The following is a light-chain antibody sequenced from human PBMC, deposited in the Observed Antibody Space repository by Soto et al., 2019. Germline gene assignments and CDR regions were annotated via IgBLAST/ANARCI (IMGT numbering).Light chain of an antibody. V-gene: IGKV1-33*01. CDR1: QSISSY. CDR3: QHYDNLLRCT. J-gene: IGKJ5*01. Sequence: DIPMTQSPSSLSASVGDRVTITCRASQSISSYLNWYQYKPGKAPKVLIYGASTLQSGVPSRFSGSGSGTDFTLTISSLQPEDFATYYCQHYDNLLRCTFGQGTRLEVK. CDR2: GAS.